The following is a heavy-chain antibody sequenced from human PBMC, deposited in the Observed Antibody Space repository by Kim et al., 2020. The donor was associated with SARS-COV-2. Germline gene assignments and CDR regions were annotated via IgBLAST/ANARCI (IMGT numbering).Heavy chain of an antibody. D-gene: IGHD6-13*01. Sequence: SETLSLTCTVSGGSISSSSYYWGWIRQPPGKGLEWIGSIYYSGSTYYNPSLKSRVTISVDTSKNQFSLKLSSVTAADTAVYYCARHSAAAGTWGYWGHGTLVTVSS. CDR3: ARHSAAAGTWGY. CDR1: GGSISSSSYY. J-gene: IGHJ4*01. V-gene: IGHV4-39*01. CDR2: IYYSGST.